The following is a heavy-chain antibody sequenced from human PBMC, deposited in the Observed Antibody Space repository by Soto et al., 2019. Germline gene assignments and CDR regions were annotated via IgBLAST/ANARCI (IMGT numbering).Heavy chain of an antibody. V-gene: IGHV3-7*03. CDR1: GFTFSIYW. Sequence: GGSLRLSCIASGFTFSIYWMTWFRQAPGKGLEWVANIKQDGSEKYYVESVRGRFTISRDNAKNSLYLQMDSLRAEDTAVYYCATVVAATPHDAFDIWGQGTMVTVSS. CDR2: IKQDGSEK. CDR3: ATVVAATPHDAFDI. D-gene: IGHD2-15*01. J-gene: IGHJ3*02.